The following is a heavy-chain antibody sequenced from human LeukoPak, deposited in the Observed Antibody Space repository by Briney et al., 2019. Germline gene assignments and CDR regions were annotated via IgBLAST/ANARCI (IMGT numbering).Heavy chain of an antibody. V-gene: IGHV4-30-4*01. Sequence: SETLSLTCTVSGGSISSGDYYWSWIRQPPGKGLEWIGYIYYSGSTYYNPSLKSRVTISEDTSKNQFSLKLSSVTAADTAVYYCAREVSRWPYYFDYWGQGTLVTVSS. CDR2: IYYSGST. CDR1: GGSISSGDYY. J-gene: IGHJ4*02. D-gene: IGHD4-23*01. CDR3: AREVSRWPYYFDY.